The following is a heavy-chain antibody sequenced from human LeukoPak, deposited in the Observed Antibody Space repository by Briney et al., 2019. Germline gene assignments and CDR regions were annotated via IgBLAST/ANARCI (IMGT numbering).Heavy chain of an antibody. J-gene: IGHJ4*02. V-gene: IGHV1-69*04. CDR3: ARPGGGNYFDY. D-gene: IGHD3-16*01. CDR2: IIPILGIA. Sequence: SVKVSCKASGGTFSSYAISWVRQAPGQGLEWMGRIIPILGIANYAQKFQGRVTITADKSTSTAYMELSSLRSEDTAVYCCARPGGGNYFDYWGQGTLVTVSS. CDR1: GGTFSSYA.